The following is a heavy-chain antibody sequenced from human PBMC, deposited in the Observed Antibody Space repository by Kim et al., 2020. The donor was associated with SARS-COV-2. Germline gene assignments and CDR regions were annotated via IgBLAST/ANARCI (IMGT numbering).Heavy chain of an antibody. CDR3: AKDVATYSSSWYYWYFDL. J-gene: IGHJ2*01. Sequence: KGRFTISRDNSKNTLYLQMNSLRAEDTAVYYCAKDVATYSSSWYYWYFDLWGRGTLVTVSS. V-gene: IGHV3-23*01. D-gene: IGHD6-13*01.